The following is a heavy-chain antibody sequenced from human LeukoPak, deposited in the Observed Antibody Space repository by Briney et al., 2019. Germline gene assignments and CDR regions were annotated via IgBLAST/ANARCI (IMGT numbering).Heavy chain of an antibody. V-gene: IGHV4-34*01. CDR1: GGSCSGYY. D-gene: IGHD6-19*01. Sequence: SETLSLTCAVYGGSCSGYYWSWIRQPPGKGLEWIGEINHSGSTNYNPSLKSRVTISVDTSKNQFSLKLSSVTAADTAVYYCARGGIAVATNYFDYWGQGTLVTVSS. J-gene: IGHJ4*02. CDR3: ARGGIAVATNYFDY. CDR2: INHSGST.